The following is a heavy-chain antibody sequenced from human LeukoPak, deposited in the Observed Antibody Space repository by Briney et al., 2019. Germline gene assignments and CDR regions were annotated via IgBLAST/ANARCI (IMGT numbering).Heavy chain of an antibody. J-gene: IGHJ4*02. CDR1: GFAVDRKH. Sequence: GGSLRLSCAASGFAVDRKHMTWVRQAPGKGLQWISFIYTGGNTYYSDSVKGRFTVSRDTSKNTLYLQMDSLRDEDTGVYRCAARDGGDYPYFDYWGPGTLVTVSS. CDR3: AARDGGDYPYFDY. V-gene: IGHV3-66*01. CDR2: IYTGGNT. D-gene: IGHD4-17*01.